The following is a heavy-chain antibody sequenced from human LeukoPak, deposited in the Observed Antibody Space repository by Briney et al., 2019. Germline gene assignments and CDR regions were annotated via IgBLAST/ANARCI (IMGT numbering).Heavy chain of an antibody. V-gene: IGHV1-69*05. CDR1: GGTFSSYA. J-gene: IGHJ4*02. Sequence: SVKVSCXASGGTFSSYAISWVRQAPGQGLVWMGRIIPICGTANYAQKFQGRVTITTDESTSTAYMELSCLRSEDTAVYYCARADEEGDYWGQGTLVTVSS. CDR2: IIPICGTA. CDR3: ARADEEGDY.